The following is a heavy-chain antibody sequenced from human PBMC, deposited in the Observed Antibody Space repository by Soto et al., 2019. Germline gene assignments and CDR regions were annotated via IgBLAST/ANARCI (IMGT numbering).Heavy chain of an antibody. D-gene: IGHD3-22*01. CDR3: ATPYYYDSSGYYKY. J-gene: IGHJ4*02. CDR2: ISSSSSYT. V-gene: IGHV3-11*06. Sequence: VGSLRLSCAASGFTFSDYYMSWIRQAPGKGLEWVSYISSSSSYTNYADSVKGRFTISRDNAKNSLYLQMNSLRAEDTAVYYCATPYYYDSSGYYKYWGQGTLVTVSS. CDR1: GFTFSDYY.